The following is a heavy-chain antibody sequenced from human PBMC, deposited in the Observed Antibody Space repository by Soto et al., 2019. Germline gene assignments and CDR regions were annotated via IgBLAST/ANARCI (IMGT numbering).Heavy chain of an antibody. J-gene: IGHJ6*02. V-gene: IGHV3-33*01. Sequence: AGGSLILSCAASGFNFNNYGMHWVRPAPGKGLEWVAVIWNDGNGYYYANSVKGRFTISRDNSKNTLYLQMSSLRAEDTAVYYCARRQISPPTRGAASARGGMDVWGQGTTVTVSS. D-gene: IGHD6-13*01. CDR2: IWNDGNGY. CDR3: ARRQISPPTRGAASARGGMDV. CDR1: GFNFNNYG.